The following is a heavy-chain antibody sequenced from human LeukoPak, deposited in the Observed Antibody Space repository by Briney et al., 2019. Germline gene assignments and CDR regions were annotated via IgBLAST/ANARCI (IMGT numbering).Heavy chain of an antibody. J-gene: IGHJ5*02. Sequence: ASVKVSCKASGYTFTSYAMHWVRQAPGQRLEWMGWINAGNGNTKYSQKFQGRVTITRDTSASTAYIELSSLRSEDTAVYYCARVRVVVPAASPWFDPGGQGPLVSVSS. V-gene: IGHV1-3*01. D-gene: IGHD2-2*01. CDR1: GYTFTSYA. CDR2: INAGNGNT. CDR3: ARVRVVVPAASPWFDP.